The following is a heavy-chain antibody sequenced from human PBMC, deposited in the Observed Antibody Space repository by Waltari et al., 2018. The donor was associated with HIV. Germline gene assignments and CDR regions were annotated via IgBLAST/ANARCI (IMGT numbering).Heavy chain of an antibody. CDR3: ARGRYYNGSPLPLDQ. D-gene: IGHD3-22*01. Sequence: QVLLPQWGAGLLKASETLSLTGAVSGGSLSIYYWSGIRQLPGKGLEWIGEINYSGSTNYNPSLKSRVTMSVDTSKKQFSLNLTSVTAANTAVYYCARGRYYNGSPLPLDQWGQGTLVTVSS. CDR2: INYSGST. J-gene: IGHJ4*02. V-gene: IGHV4-34*01. CDR1: GGSLSIYY.